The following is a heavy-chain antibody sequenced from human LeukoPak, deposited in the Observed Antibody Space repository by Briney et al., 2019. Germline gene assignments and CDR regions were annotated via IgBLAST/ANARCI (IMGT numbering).Heavy chain of an antibody. D-gene: IGHD6-13*01. CDR3: TRAAAGTIDYYYYGMDV. J-gene: IGHJ6*02. CDR1: GGTFSSYA. CDR2: IIPIFGAA. Sequence: SVKVSCKASGGTFSSYAISWVRQAPGQGREWMGGIIPIFGAANYAQKFQGRVTITADESTSTAYMELSSLRSEDTAVYYCTRAAAGTIDYYYYGMDVWGQGTTVTVSS. V-gene: IGHV1-69*13.